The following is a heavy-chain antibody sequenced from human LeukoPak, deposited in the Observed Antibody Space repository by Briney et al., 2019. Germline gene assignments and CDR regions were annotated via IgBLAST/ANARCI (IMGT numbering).Heavy chain of an antibody. V-gene: IGHV4-59*12. CDR1: GGSISSYY. CDR2: IYYSGST. J-gene: IGHJ4*02. CDR3: ARGVAVAGTSLFFDY. Sequence: SETLSLTCTVSGGSISSYYWNWIRQPPGKGLEWIGYIYYSGSTNYNPSLKSRVTIPVDKSKNQFSLKLSSVTAADTAVYYCARGVAVAGTSLFFDYWGQGTLVTVSS. D-gene: IGHD6-19*01.